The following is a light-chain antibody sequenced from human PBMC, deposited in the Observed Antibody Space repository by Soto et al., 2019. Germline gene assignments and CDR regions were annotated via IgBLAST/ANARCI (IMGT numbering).Light chain of an antibody. V-gene: IGLV2-8*01. Sequence: QSVLTQPPSASGSPGQSVTIPCTGTSSDVGAYDHVSWYQQHPGKAPKLIIYEVTKRPAGVPDRFSGSKSGNTASLTISGLQAEDEADYYCSSYTSSSTPYVFGTGTKVTVL. CDR3: SSYTSSSTPYV. J-gene: IGLJ1*01. CDR1: SSDVGAYDH. CDR2: EVT.